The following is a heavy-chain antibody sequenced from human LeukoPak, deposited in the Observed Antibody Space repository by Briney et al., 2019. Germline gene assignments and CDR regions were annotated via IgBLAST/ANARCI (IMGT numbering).Heavy chain of an antibody. CDR3: AREDTYSSGIDY. V-gene: IGHV1-69*04. Sequence: GASVKVSCKVSGGTFSSYAISWVRQAPGQGLEWMGRIIPILGIANYAQKFQGRVTITADKSTSTAYMELSSLRSEDTAVYYCAREDTYSSGIDYWGQGTLVTVSS. D-gene: IGHD6-19*01. J-gene: IGHJ4*02. CDR1: GGTFSSYA. CDR2: IIPILGIA.